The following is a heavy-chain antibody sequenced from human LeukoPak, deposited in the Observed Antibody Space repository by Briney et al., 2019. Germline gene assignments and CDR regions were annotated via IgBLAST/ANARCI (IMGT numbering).Heavy chain of an antibody. CDR2: ISHSGAST. CDR3: ASVGEKHQIDLDY. CDR1: GFTFSSYA. D-gene: IGHD3-16*01. Sequence: GGSLRLSCAASGFTFSSYAMNWVRQAPGKGLEWVSAISHSGASTYYADSVKGRFTISRDNSKNTLYLQMNSLRAEDTAVYYCASVGEKHQIDLDYWGQGTLVTVSS. V-gene: IGHV3-23*01. J-gene: IGHJ4*02.